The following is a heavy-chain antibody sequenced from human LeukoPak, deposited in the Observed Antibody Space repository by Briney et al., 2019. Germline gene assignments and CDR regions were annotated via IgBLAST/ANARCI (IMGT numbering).Heavy chain of an antibody. J-gene: IGHJ4*02. Sequence: GASVKVSCKASGGTFSSYAISWVRQAPGQGLEWMGGIIPIFGTANYAQKFQGRVTITADESTSTAYMELSSLRSDDTAVYYWARAFDYDSRYDYWGQGTLVTVSS. CDR2: IIPIFGTA. CDR3: ARAFDYDSRYDY. V-gene: IGHV1-69*13. D-gene: IGHD3-22*01. CDR1: GGTFSSYA.